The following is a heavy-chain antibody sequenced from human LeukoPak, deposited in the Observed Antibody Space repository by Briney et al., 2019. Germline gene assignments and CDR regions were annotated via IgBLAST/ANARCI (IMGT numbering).Heavy chain of an antibody. D-gene: IGHD2-2*01. J-gene: IGHJ5*02. V-gene: IGHV1-2*06. Sequence: ASVKVSCKASGYTFTGYYMHWVRQAPGQGLEWMGRINPNSGGTSYAQKFQGRVTMTRDTSISTAYMELSRLRSDDTAVYYCARENCSSTSCRYNWFDPWGQGTPVTVSS. CDR2: INPNSGGT. CDR1: GYTFTGYY. CDR3: ARENCSSTSCRYNWFDP.